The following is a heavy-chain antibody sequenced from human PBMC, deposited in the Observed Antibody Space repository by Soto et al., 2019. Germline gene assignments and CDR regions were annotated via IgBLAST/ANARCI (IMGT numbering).Heavy chain of an antibody. V-gene: IGHV3-9*01. CDR1: GFTFDDYA. CDR3: AKGEGSSGYYSLFDY. J-gene: IGHJ4*02. CDR2: ISGNSGSI. Sequence: EVQLVESGGGLVQTGRSLRLSCAASGFTFDDYAMHWVRQAPGKGLEWVSGISGNSGSIGYADSVKGRFTISRDNAKNSLYMQMNSLRAEDTALYYCAKGEGSSGYYSLFDYWGQGTLVTVSS. D-gene: IGHD3-22*01.